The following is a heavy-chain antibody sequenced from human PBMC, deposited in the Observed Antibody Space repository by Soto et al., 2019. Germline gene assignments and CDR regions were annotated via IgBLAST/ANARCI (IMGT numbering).Heavy chain of an antibody. D-gene: IGHD3-16*01. V-gene: IGHV3-30-3*01. Sequence: QVHLVESGGGVVQPGRSLRLSCAASGFIFSSYAMNWVRQAPGNGLEWVALISYDGSKKYYADSVKGRFTISRDNSRDTLYLQMHSLRAEDTAVYYCAREDHGGLLPGYYYYGMDVWGQGTTVTVSS. J-gene: IGHJ6*02. CDR2: ISYDGSKK. CDR1: GFIFSSYA. CDR3: AREDHGGLLPGYYYYGMDV.